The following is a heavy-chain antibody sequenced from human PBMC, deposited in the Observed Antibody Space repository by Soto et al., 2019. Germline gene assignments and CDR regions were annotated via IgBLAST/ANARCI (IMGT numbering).Heavy chain of an antibody. CDR1: GYTFTSYY. CDR3: ARGSVTIFGVVIPPSPRWFDP. Sequence: SGEVSFKASGYTFTSYYMHWVRQAPGQGLEWMGIINPSGGSTSYAQKFQGRVTMTRDTSTSTVYMELSSLRSEDTAVYYCARGSVTIFGVVIPPSPRWFDPWGQGTLVTVSS. CDR2: INPSGGST. J-gene: IGHJ5*02. D-gene: IGHD3-3*01. V-gene: IGHV1-46*01.